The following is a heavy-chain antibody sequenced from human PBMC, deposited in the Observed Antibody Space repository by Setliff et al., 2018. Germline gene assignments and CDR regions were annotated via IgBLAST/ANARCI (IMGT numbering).Heavy chain of an antibody. CDR2: IYTSWST. CDR3: ARGRLLYVGDSHYFDI. V-gene: IGHV4-61*09. CDR1: GASINTANYY. J-gene: IGHJ4*02. D-gene: IGHD4-17*01. Sequence: SETLSLTCTVSGASINTANYYWGWIRQPAGKGLEWIGQIYTSWSTNYSPSLRSRVTISSDTSKNQFSLQLNSVTATDTAVYYCARGRLLYVGDSHYFDIWGQGTLVTVSS.